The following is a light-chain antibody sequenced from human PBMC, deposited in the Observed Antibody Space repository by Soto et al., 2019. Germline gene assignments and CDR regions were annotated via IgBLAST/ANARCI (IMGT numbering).Light chain of an antibody. CDR1: QSVSTSY. J-gene: IGKJ1*01. CDR3: QQYGDSPVS. V-gene: IGKV3-20*01. Sequence: VMTRSKGTMFLSPGDSGTIQCRTSQSVSTSYLAWYQQKPGQAPRLLIYGASSRATGIPDRFSGSGSVSYLPITTSRLVAEYLEVYYCQQYGDSPVSSGQGTEVDIK. CDR2: GAS.